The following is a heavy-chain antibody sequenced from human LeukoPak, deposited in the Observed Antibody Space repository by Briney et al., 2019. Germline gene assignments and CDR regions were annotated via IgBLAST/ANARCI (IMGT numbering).Heavy chain of an antibody. CDR2: IYHSGST. D-gene: IGHD3-22*01. Sequence: PSETLSLTCTVSGYSISSGYYWGWIRQPPGKGLEWIGSIYHSGSTYYNPSLKSRVTISVDTSKNQFFLKLSSVTAADTAVYYCARGGYDSSPMGYFDLWGRGTLVTVSS. CDR3: ARGGYDSSPMGYFDL. J-gene: IGHJ2*01. V-gene: IGHV4-38-2*02. CDR1: GYSISSGYY.